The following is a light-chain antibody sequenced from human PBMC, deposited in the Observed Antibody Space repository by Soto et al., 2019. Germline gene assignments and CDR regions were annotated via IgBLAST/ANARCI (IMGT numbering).Light chain of an antibody. CDR3: QQYNIWPPQIT. CDR2: GAS. CDR1: QSVSSN. J-gene: IGKJ5*01. Sequence: EIAMTQSPATLSVSPGERATLCCWASQSVSSNFAWYQQKPGQAPRLLIYGASTRATGITARFSGSGSGTEFTLTISSLQSQDFAVYYCQQYNIWPPQITFGQGTRLDIK. V-gene: IGKV3-15*01.